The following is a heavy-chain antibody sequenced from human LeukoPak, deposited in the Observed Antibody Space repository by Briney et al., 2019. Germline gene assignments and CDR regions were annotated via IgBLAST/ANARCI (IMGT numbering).Heavy chain of an antibody. V-gene: IGHV3-23*01. J-gene: IGHJ4*02. CDR1: GFTFNNYA. CDR2: ISGSGVST. Sequence: GGSLRLSCAASGFTFNNYAMNWVRQAPGKGLEWVSAISGSGVSTYYANSVKGRFTISRDNSKNTLYLQMNILRAEDTAVYYCARHIGYDFDYWGQGTLVTVSS. CDR3: ARHIGYDFDY. D-gene: IGHD5-12*01.